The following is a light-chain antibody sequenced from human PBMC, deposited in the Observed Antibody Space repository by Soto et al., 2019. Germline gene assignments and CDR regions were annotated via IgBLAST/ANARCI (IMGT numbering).Light chain of an antibody. V-gene: IGLV2-14*01. Sequence: QSALTQPASVSGSPGQSITIACTGTSSDVGGYKYVSWYQQHPGKAPKLMIYEVSNRPSGVSNRFSGSKSGNTASLTISGLQAEDEADYYCSSYSSSSPLVFGTGTKVTVL. J-gene: IGLJ1*01. CDR1: SSDVGGYKY. CDR3: SSYSSSSPLV. CDR2: EVS.